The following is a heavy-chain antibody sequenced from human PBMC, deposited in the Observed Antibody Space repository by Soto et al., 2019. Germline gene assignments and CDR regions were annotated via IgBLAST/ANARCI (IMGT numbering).Heavy chain of an antibody. CDR1: GGSISSYY. V-gene: IGHV4-59*01. Sequence: SETLSLTCTVSGGSISSYYWSWIRQPPGKGLEWIGYIYYSGSTNYNPSLKSRVTISVDTSKNQFSLKLSSVTAADTAVYYCARGMYYYDSSGYYSGAWFDTWGQGTLVTVSS. J-gene: IGHJ5*02. D-gene: IGHD3-22*01. CDR2: IYYSGST. CDR3: ARGMYYYDSSGYYSGAWFDT.